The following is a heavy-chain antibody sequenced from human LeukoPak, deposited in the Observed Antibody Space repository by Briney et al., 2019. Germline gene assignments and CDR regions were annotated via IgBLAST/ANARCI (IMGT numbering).Heavy chain of an antibody. Sequence: ASVKVSCKASGGTFSSYAISWVRQAPGQGLEWMGRIIPIFGTANYAQKFQGRVTITTDESTSTAYMEPSSLRSEDTAVYYCASGTSSGSLRCWGQGTLVTVSS. V-gene: IGHV1-69*05. CDR1: GGTFSSYA. CDR3: ASGTSSGSLRC. J-gene: IGHJ4*02. D-gene: IGHD1-26*01. CDR2: IIPIFGTA.